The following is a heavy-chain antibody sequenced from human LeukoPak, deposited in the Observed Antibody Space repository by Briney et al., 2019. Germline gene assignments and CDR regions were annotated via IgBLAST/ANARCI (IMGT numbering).Heavy chain of an antibody. V-gene: IGHV4-34*01. CDR2: INHSGST. J-gene: IGHJ4*02. CDR1: GGSFSGYY. CDR3: ARGRSTVTDY. Sequence: SETLSLTCAVYGGSFSGYYWSWIRQPPGKGLEWIGEINHSGSTNYNPSLKSRVTRSVDTSKNQFSLKLSSVTAADSAVYYCARGRSTVTDYWGQGTLVTVSS. D-gene: IGHD4-17*01.